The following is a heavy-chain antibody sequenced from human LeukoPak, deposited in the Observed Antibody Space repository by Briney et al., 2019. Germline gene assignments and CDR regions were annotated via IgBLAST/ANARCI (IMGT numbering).Heavy chain of an antibody. Sequence: PSETLSLTCTVSGGSISSSSNYWGWLRPPPGKGLDWNVTIHSGGSTYYDSFLERLFSISVNTSKNLFPLIMSPVTAADRAVYYCARHLRSWDGSGWSGLWDDWGEGTLGTVSS. CDR3: ARHLRSWDGSGWSGLWDD. D-gene: IGHD6-19*01. CDR2: IHSGGST. V-gene: IGHV4-39*01. J-gene: IGHJ4*02. CDR1: GGSISSSSNY.